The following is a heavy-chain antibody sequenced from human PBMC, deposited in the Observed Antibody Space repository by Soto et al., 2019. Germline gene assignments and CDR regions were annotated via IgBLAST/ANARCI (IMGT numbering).Heavy chain of an antibody. D-gene: IGHD3-3*01. CDR2: IIPIFGTA. J-gene: IGHJ6*02. V-gene: IGHV1-69*01. CDR1: GGTFSSYA. CDR3: ASIVRRRDIGVVIPYGMDV. Sequence: QVQLVQSGAEVKKPGSSVKVSCKASGGTFSSYAISWVRQAPGQGLEWMGGIIPIFGTANYAQKFQGRVTITADESTSTAYMELSSLRSEDTAVYYCASIVRRRDIGVVIPYGMDVWGQGTTVTVSS.